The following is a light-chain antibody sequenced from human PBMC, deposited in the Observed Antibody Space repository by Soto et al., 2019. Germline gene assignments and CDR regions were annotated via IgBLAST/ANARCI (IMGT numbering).Light chain of an antibody. V-gene: IGKV3-20*01. CDR2: GAS. CDR3: XXXXXSPGT. Sequence: EIVLTQSPGTLSLSPGERXTLXCRASQSVSSSYLAWYQQKPGQAPRLLIYGASSRATGIPDRFSGSGSGTDFTLTISRXEXXXXXXXXXXXXXXSPGTFGQGTKVEIK. CDR1: QSVSSSY. J-gene: IGKJ1*01.